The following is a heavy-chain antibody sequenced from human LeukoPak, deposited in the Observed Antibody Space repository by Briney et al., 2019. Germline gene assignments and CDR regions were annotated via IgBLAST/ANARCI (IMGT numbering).Heavy chain of an antibody. D-gene: IGHD3-16*01. Sequence: SETLSLTCTVSGGSVSTSGYYWGWIRQPPGKGLEWIGIISYSGTTYYDPSLKSRVTISIDTSKNQFSLNLRSVTAADTAVYYCARGLVWRFLLDSRRDSFDIWGQGTTITVSS. V-gene: IGHV4-39*07. CDR3: ARGLVWRFLLDSRRDSFDI. CDR1: GGSVSTSGYY. CDR2: ISYSGTT. J-gene: IGHJ3*02.